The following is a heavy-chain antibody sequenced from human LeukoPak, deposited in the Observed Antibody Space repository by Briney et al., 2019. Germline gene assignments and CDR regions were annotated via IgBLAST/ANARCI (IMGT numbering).Heavy chain of an antibody. J-gene: IGHJ4*02. V-gene: IGHV4-59*01. Sequence: SEALSLTCTVSGGSISGYYWNWMRQPPGKGLEWIGYFYYSGSTNYNPSLRGRGTISLDTSKNQFSLTLSSVTAADTAVYYCAGGSGWLFDYWGQGIPVTVSS. D-gene: IGHD6-19*01. CDR2: FYYSGST. CDR3: AGGSGWLFDY. CDR1: GGSISGYY.